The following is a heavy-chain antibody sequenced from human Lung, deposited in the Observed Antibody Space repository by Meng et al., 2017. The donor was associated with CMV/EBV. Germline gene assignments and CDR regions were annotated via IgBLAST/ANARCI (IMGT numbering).Heavy chain of an antibody. CDR1: GFIFSSYW. Sequence: GESXKISCAASGFIFSSYWMTWVRQAPGRGLEWVANVKQDGNEEYYVDSVKGRFTISRDNARNSLYLQMNSLRAEDTAVYYCARAGGGRTNYCYYYGLDVXGQGXTVTVSS. CDR2: VKQDGNEE. J-gene: IGHJ6*02. CDR3: ARAGGGRTNYCYYYGLDV. V-gene: IGHV3-7*01. D-gene: IGHD4-23*01.